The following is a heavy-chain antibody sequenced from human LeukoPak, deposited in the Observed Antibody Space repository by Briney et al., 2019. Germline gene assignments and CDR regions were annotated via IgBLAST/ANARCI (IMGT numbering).Heavy chain of an antibody. J-gene: IGHJ6*03. CDR1: GYTFTSYY. D-gene: IGHD6-6*01. V-gene: IGHV1-46*01. Sequence: ASVTVSCKASGYTFTSYYMHWVRQAPGQGPEWMGIINPNVLWTSYAQKFQGRVTMTRDTSTSTVYMELSSLRSEDTAVYYCARDLSRRGLYSSPSDYSYMDVWGKGTTVAASS. CDR3: ARDLSRRGLYSSPSDYSYMDV. CDR2: INPNVLWT.